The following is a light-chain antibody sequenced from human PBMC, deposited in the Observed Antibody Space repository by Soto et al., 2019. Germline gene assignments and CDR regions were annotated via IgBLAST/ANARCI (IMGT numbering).Light chain of an antibody. CDR1: QSVSSY. CDR3: QQRSNWPLWT. J-gene: IGKJ1*01. Sequence: EIVLTQSPATLSLSPGERATLSCRASQSVSSYLGWYQQKPGQAPRLLIYDGSNRATGIPARFSGSGSGTDFTLTISSLEPEAFAVYYCQQRSNWPLWTFGQGTKVEIK. V-gene: IGKV3-11*01. CDR2: DGS.